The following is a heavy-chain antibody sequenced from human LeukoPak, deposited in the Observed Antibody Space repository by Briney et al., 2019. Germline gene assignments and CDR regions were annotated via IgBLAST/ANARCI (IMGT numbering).Heavy chain of an antibody. V-gene: IGHV4-59*11. CDR3: ARDRIVTTGAYGMDV. CDR1: GDSINDHY. CDR2: IYYSGST. J-gene: IGHJ6*02. D-gene: IGHD1-26*01. Sequence: KPSETLSLTCTVSGDSINDHYWSWIRQPPGKGLEWIGYIYYSGSTNYNPSLKSRVTISVDTSKNQFSLKLSSVTAADTAVYYCARDRIVTTGAYGMDVWGQGTTVTVSS.